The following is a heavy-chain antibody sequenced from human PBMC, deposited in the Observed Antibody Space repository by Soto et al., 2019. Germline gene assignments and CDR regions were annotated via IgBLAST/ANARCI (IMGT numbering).Heavy chain of an antibody. J-gene: IGHJ6*02. CDR2: INAGHGKT. CDR3: SREFLRSRGYYYYYGMDV. CDR1: GGTFSRSV. V-gene: IGHV1-3*01. Sequence: ASVTVSRKASGGTFSRSVFHWVGQAPVQILEWVGCINAGHGKTKYSQKFQGRGTITRDTAASTAYMELSSLRSEDTDVYYCSREFLRSRGYYYYYGMDVWGQGTTVTVSS.